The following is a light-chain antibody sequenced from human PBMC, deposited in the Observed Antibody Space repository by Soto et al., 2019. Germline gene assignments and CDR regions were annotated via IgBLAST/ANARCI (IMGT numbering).Light chain of an antibody. CDR3: ISYTSDDVRYV. CDR1: NSDVGIYDF. CDR2: EVR. V-gene: IGLV2-14*01. Sequence: QSALTQPASVSETPGQSITISCTGSNSDVGIYDFVSWYQHHPGRAPKLIVSEVRHRPSGVSNRFSGSKSGNTASLTISGLQSEEEDDYYCISYTSDDVRYVFGTGTKLTVL. J-gene: IGLJ1*01.